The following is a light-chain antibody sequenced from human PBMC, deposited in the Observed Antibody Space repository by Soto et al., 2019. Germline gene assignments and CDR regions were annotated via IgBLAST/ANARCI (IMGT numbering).Light chain of an antibody. CDR3: QQLNSYPLT. CDR2: AAS. V-gene: IGKV1-9*01. CDR1: QGISSY. Sequence: IQLTQSPSSLSASVGDRVTITCRASQGISSYLAWYQQKPGKAPKLLIYAASTLQSGVPSRFSGSGSGTDFTLTSSSLQPEDFATYYCQQLNSYPLTGGPRTKVDIK. J-gene: IGKJ3*01.